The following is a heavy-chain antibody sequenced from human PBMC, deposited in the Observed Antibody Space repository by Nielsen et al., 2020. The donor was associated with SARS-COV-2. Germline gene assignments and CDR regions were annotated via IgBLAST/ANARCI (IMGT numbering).Heavy chain of an antibody. J-gene: IGHJ4*02. CDR1: GFTFSSYG. V-gene: IGHV3-30*03. CDR2: ISYDGSNK. D-gene: IGHD6-19*01. CDR3: ARDHGRAVAGTLYYFYY. Sequence: GGSLRLSCAASGFTFSSYGMHWVRQAPGKGLEWVAVISYDGSNKYYADSVKGRFTISRDNSKNTLYLQITSLRAEDTAVYYCARDHGRAVAGTLYYFYYWGQGTLFTVSS.